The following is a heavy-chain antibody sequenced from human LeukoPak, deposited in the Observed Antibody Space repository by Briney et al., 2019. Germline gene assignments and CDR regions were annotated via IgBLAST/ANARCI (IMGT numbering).Heavy chain of an antibody. CDR3: ARDPGSRFLEWPD. J-gene: IGHJ4*02. CDR2: ISVTGSFI. CDR1: GFTFSSYG. V-gene: IGHV3-21*01. D-gene: IGHD3-3*01. Sequence: GGSLRLSCAASGFTFSSYGMQWVRQAPGKGLEWVSSISVTGSFIYYADSVKGRFTISRDNAKSSLYLQMDSLRAEDTAVYYCARDPGSRFLEWPDWGQGTLVTVSS.